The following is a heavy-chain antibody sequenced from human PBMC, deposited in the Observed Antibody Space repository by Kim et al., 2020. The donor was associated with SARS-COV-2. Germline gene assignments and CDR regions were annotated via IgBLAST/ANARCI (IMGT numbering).Heavy chain of an antibody. Sequence: GGSLRLSCAASGFTFSDYYMSWIRQAPGKGLEWVSDITNSGVNKKYEDAVQGRFTISSDNDKNSISLEMNIVRAENTAIYYCARDHLGLEHYDSFDMWG. D-gene: IGHD1-1*01. CDR3: ARDHLGLEHYDSFDM. CDR1: GFTFSDYY. J-gene: IGHJ3*02. CDR2: ITNSGVNK. V-gene: IGHV3-11*04.